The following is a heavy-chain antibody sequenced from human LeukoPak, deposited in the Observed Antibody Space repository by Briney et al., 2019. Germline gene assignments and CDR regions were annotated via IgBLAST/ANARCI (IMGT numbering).Heavy chain of an antibody. V-gene: IGHV1-18*01. D-gene: IGHD3-10*01. Sequence: ASVKVSCKASGGTFSSYAISWVRQAPGQGLEWMGWISAYNGNTNYAQKLQGRVTMTTDTSTSTAYMELRSLRSDDTAVYYCARDGLDYYGSGRDYWGQGTLVTVSS. CDR2: ISAYNGNT. CDR3: ARDGLDYYGSGRDY. J-gene: IGHJ4*02. CDR1: GGTFSSYA.